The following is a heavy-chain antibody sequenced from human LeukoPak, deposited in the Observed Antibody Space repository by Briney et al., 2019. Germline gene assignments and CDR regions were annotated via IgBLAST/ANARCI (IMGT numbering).Heavy chain of an antibody. Sequence: PGGSLRLSCAASGFTFSSYAMHWVRQAPGKGLEWVAVISYDGSNKYYADSVKGRFTISRDNSKNTLYLQMNSLRAEDTAVYYCARGYYDFWSAIDYWGQGTLVTVSS. CDR1: GFTFSSYA. CDR2: ISYDGSNK. D-gene: IGHD3-3*01. CDR3: ARGYYDFWSAIDY. J-gene: IGHJ4*02. V-gene: IGHV3-30-3*01.